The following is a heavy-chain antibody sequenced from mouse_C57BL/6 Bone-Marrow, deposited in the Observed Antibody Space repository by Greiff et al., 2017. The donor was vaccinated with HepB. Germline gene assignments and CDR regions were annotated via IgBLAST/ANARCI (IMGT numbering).Heavy chain of an antibody. CDR2: ISYDGSN. V-gene: IGHV3-6*01. J-gene: IGHJ1*03. D-gene: IGHD1-1*01. CDR1: GYSITSGYY. CDR3: ASLLLLDFDV. Sequence: EVKLVESGPGLVKPSQSLSLTCSVTGYSITSGYYWNWIRQFPGNKLEWMGYISYDGSNNYNPSLKNRISITRDTSKNQFFLKLNSVTTEDTATYYCASLLLLDFDVWGTGTTVTVSS.